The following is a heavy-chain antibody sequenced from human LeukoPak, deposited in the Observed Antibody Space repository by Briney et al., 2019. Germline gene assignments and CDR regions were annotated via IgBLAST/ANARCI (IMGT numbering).Heavy chain of an antibody. J-gene: IGHJ6*03. CDR3: ARVGIRDYDFWSANYYYYMDV. CDR2: IYSSGST. D-gene: IGHD3-3*01. V-gene: IGHV4-61*02. CDR1: GGSISSDSYY. Sequence: SETLSLTCTVSGGSISSDSYYWSWIRQPAGKGLEWIGRIYSSGSTNYKPSLKSRVTISVDKSKNQFSLKLSSVTAADTAVYYCARVGIRDYDFWSANYYYYMDVWGKGTTVTVSS.